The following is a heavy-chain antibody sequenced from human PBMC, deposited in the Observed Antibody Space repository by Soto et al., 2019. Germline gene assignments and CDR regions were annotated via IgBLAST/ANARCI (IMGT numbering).Heavy chain of an antibody. CDR3: ARDAAHNSDYFDY. CDR2: ISFDGKNE. J-gene: IGHJ4*02. Sequence: QVQLVESGGGVVQPGRSLRPSCTASGFTFSSHTMHWVRQAPGKGLEWMAVISFDGKNEYYADSVKGRFTISRDNSKNTLFLQMNSLRAEDTAVFYCARDAAHNSDYFDYWGQGNLVTVSS. D-gene: IGHD2-15*01. CDR1: GFTFSSHT. V-gene: IGHV3-30*04.